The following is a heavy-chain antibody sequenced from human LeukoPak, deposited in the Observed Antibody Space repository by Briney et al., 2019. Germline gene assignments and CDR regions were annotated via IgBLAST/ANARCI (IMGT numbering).Heavy chain of an antibody. CDR1: GFTFSSYG. J-gene: IGHJ4*02. D-gene: IGHD5-24*01. CDR3: ARHMERLQQSTRSLVY. CDR2: INSEGGST. Sequence: SGGSLRLSCAASGFTFSSYGMHWVRQAPGKGLVWVSRINSEGGSTSYADSVKGRFTISRDNAKNTLYLQMNSLRAGATAVYYCARHMERLQQSTRSLVYWGQGTLVTVSS. V-gene: IGHV3-74*01.